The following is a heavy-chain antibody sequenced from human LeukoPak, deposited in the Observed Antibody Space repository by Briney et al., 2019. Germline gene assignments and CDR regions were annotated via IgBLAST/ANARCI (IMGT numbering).Heavy chain of an antibody. Sequence: ASETLSLTCTVSGDSISSFYWSWIRQPAGKGLEWIGRIYSSGSTNYNPSLKSRVTISVDTSKNQFSLKLSSVTAADTAVYYRARAPYGDYGVFDYWGQGTLVTVSS. V-gene: IGHV4-4*07. CDR1: GDSISSFY. D-gene: IGHD4-17*01. CDR3: ARAPYGDYGVFDY. J-gene: IGHJ4*02. CDR2: IYSSGST.